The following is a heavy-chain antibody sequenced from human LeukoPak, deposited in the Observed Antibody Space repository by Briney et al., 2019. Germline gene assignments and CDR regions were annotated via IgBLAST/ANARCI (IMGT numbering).Heavy chain of an antibody. Sequence: SETLSLTCTVSGGSISSSSYYWGWIRQPPGKGLEWIGSIYYSGSTYYNPSLKSRVTISVDTSQNQFSLKLSSVTAADTAVYYCARRSSAADYWGQGTLVTVSS. V-gene: IGHV4-39*01. D-gene: IGHD2-2*01. CDR2: IYYSGST. CDR3: ARRSSAADY. J-gene: IGHJ4*02. CDR1: GGSISSSSYY.